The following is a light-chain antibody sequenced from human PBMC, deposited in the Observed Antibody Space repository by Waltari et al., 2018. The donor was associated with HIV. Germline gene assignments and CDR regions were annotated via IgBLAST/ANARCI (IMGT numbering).Light chain of an antibody. CDR3: AAWDDSLNGWV. CDR2: TNN. CDR1: SSNIGRNT. V-gene: IGLV1-44*01. J-gene: IGLJ3*02. Sequence: QSVLTQPPSASGTPGQRVTISCSGSSSNIGRNTVNWYHQLPGTAPKLLINTNNQRPSGVPDRFSGSKSGTSASLAISGLQSEDEADYYCAAWDDSLNGWVFGGGTKLTVL.